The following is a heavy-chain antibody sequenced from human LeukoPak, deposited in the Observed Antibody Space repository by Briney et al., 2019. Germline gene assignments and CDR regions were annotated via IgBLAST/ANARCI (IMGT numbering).Heavy chain of an antibody. CDR3: AKVQGWGTGYFFDS. CDR1: GFTFSSYG. D-gene: IGHD3-16*01. J-gene: IGHJ4*02. V-gene: IGHV3-30*18. Sequence: GGSLRLSCAASGFTFSSYGMHWVRQAPGKGLEWVAVISYDGSNKYYADSVKGRFAISRDNSKNTLYLQMNSLRAEDTAVYYCAKVQGWGTGYFFDSWGQGTLVTVSS. CDR2: ISYDGSNK.